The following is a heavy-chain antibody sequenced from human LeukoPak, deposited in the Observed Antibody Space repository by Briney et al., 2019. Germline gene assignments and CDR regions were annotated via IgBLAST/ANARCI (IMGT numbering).Heavy chain of an antibody. CDR1: GFTFSTYT. V-gene: IGHV3-21*01. CDR2: ISSSSSSI. D-gene: IGHD3-10*01. J-gene: IGHJ3*02. Sequence: GGSLRLSCAASGFTFSTYTFNWVRQAPGKGLEWVSRISSSSSSIYYADSVKGRFTISRDNAKNSVYLQMNSLRAEDTAVYYCAREAGEAFDIWGQGTMVTVSS. CDR3: AREAGEAFDI.